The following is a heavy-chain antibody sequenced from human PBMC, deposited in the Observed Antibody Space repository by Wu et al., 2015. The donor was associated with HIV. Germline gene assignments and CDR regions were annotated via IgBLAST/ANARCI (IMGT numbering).Heavy chain of an antibody. CDR1: GGTFTDYP. CDR3: ARVYGFIAVPGAYYYYGMDV. J-gene: IGHJ6*02. CDR2: IIPIFGTA. Sequence: QVQLVQSGAEVKKPGSSVKVSCKSSGGTFTDYPISWVRQAPGQGLEWVGGIIPIFGTANYAQKFQGRVTITTDESTSTAYMELSSLRSEDTAVYYCARVYGFIAVPGAYYYYGMDVWGQGTTVTVSS. D-gene: IGHD6-19*01. V-gene: IGHV1-69*05.